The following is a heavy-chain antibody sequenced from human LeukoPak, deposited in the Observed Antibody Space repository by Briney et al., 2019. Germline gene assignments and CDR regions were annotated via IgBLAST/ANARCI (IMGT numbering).Heavy chain of an antibody. Sequence: PSETLSLTCTASGGSISSYYWSWIRQPAGKGLEWIGRIYTSGSTNYNPSLKSRVTMSVDTSKNQFSLKLSSVTAADTAVYYCARDGGLLWFGELSYFDYWGQGTLVTVSS. CDR2: IYTSGST. V-gene: IGHV4-4*07. CDR3: ARDGGLLWFGELSYFDY. CDR1: GGSISSYY. D-gene: IGHD3-10*01. J-gene: IGHJ4*02.